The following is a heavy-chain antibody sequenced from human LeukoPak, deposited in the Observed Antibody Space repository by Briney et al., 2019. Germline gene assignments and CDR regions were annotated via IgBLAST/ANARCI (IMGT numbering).Heavy chain of an antibody. CDR3: AKGGSVGTTTYFDY. Sequence: GGSLRLSCAASGFTFPIYAMYWVRQAPGGGLEWVSCISARGDNTFYADSVRGRFTVSRGNSKNTLSLQLNSLRAEDTAIYYCAKGGSVGTTTYFDYWGQGTLVTVSS. CDR2: ISARGDNT. CDR1: GFTFPIYA. V-gene: IGHV3-23*01. D-gene: IGHD1/OR15-1a*01. J-gene: IGHJ4*02.